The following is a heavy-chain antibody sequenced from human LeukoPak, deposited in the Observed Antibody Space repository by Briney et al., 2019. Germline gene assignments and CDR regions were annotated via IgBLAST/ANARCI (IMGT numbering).Heavy chain of an antibody. J-gene: IGHJ4*02. D-gene: IGHD3-16*01. CDR2: ISYDGSHK. CDR3: AREGGSYFDY. Sequence: PGGSLRLSCAASGFTFSGYYMSWVRQAPGKGLEWVAVISYDGSHKYYADTVKGRFTISRDNSKNTLYVQMNSLRAEDTAVYYCAREGGSYFDYWGQGTLVTVSS. V-gene: IGHV3-30*03. CDR1: GFTFSGYY.